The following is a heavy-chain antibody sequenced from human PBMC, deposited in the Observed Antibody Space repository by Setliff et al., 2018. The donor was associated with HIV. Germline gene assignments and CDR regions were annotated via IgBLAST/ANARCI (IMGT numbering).Heavy chain of an antibody. D-gene: IGHD6-13*01. Sequence: GESLKISCAASGFTFSSYSMNWVRQAPGKGLEWVSSISSSSSYIYYAGSVRGRFTISRDNSKNTLFLQMNSLRAEDTAVYYCAKDHATSSWLTALLDYWGQGALVTVSS. V-gene: IGHV3-21*04. CDR2: ISSSSSYI. CDR3: AKDHATSSWLTALLDY. CDR1: GFTFSSYS. J-gene: IGHJ4*02.